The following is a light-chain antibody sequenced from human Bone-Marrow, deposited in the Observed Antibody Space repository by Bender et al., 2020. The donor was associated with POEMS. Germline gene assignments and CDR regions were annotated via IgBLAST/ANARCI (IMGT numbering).Light chain of an antibody. CDR3: QSYDNSLGGWV. V-gene: IGLV1-40*01. Sequence: QSVLTQPPSVSGAPGQRVTIPCTGSSSNTGSGYDINWYQHLPGTAPKLLIYGYNNRPSGVPDRFSGSKSDTSASLAITGLQAEDEGDYYCQSYDNSLGGWVFGGGTKLTVL. CDR1: SSNTGSGYD. CDR2: GYN. J-gene: IGLJ3*02.